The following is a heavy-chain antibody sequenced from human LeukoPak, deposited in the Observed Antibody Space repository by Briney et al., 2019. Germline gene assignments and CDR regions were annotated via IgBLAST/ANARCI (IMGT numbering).Heavy chain of an antibody. V-gene: IGHV1-2*02. J-gene: IGHJ5*02. CDR2: INANTGGT. CDR1: GYTFTGYY. D-gene: IGHD3-10*01. CDR3: ARGISMVRGVTGVNNWFDP. Sequence: GASVKVSCKASGYTFTGYYLHWVRQAPGQGLEWMGWINANTGGTNYAQKFQGKFTMTRDTSITTVYMELSRLAFDDTAVYYCARGISMVRGVTGVNNWFDPWGQGTLVTVSS.